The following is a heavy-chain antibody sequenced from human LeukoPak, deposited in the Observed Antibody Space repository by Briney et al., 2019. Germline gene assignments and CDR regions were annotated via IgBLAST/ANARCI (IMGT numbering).Heavy chain of an antibody. Sequence: ASVTVSFEASGYTFTSYAMNWVRQAPGQGLEWMGWINTNTGNPTYAQGFTGRVVFSLDTSVSTAYLQISSLKTDDTAVYYCARSGADNWNYEFDYWGQGTLITVSS. CDR2: INTNTGNP. J-gene: IGHJ4*02. V-gene: IGHV7-4-1*02. D-gene: IGHD1-7*01. CDR3: ARSGADNWNYEFDY. CDR1: GYTFTSYA.